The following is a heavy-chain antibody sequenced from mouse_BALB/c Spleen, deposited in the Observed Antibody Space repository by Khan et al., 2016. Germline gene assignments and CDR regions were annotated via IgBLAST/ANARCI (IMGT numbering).Heavy chain of an antibody. CDR1: GFTFSFFG. J-gene: IGHJ2*01. V-gene: IGHV5-17*02. CDR3: ARVDY. CDR2: ISRGSSAI. Sequence: EVELVESGGGLVQPGGSRKLSCAASGFTFSFFGMHWVRQAPEKGLEWVAYISRGSSAIYYADTLKGRFTISRDNPKNPLILKMTSRRSEDTAMYYCARVDYWGQGTTLTVSS.